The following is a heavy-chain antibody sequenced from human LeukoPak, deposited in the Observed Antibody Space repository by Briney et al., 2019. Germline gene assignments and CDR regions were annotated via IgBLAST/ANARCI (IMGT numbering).Heavy chain of an antibody. D-gene: IGHD4-23*01. J-gene: IGHJ6*03. CDR3: ARAVVNTFSDYYMDV. V-gene: IGHV1-69*05. CDR2: IIPIFGTA. CDR1: GGTFSSYA. Sequence: ASVKVSCKASGGTFSSYAISWVRQAPGQGLEWMGGIIPIFGTANYAQKFQGRVTITTDESTSTAYMELSSLRSEDTAVYYCARAVVNTFSDYYMDVWGKGTTVTVSS.